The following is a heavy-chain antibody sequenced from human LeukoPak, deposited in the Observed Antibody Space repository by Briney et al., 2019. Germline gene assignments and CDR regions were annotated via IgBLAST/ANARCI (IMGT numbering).Heavy chain of an antibody. D-gene: IGHD3-9*01. CDR1: GFTFSSYA. CDR3: ASPRRYFDWLYPIH. J-gene: IGHJ4*02. Sequence: RGSLRLSCAASGFTFSSYAMHWVRQAPGKGLEWVAVISYDGSNKYYADSVKGRFTISRDNSKNTLYLQMNSLRAEDTAVYYCASPRRYFDWLYPIHWGQGTLVTVSS. CDR2: ISYDGSNK. V-gene: IGHV3-30*04.